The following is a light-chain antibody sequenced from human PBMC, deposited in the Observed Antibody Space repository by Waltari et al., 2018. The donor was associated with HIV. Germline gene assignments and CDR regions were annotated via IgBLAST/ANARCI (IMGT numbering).Light chain of an antibody. J-gene: IGLJ1*01. Sequence: QSVLTQPPSASGTPGQRVTISCSGTTSNVGTNFVSWYQHLPGAAPKLLMYRDNRRPSGVPDRFSGSKSGASASLAISGRRSEDEGDYYCATWDGSLGAFFVFGVGTKVTVL. CDR1: TSNVGTNF. CDR2: RDN. CDR3: ATWDGSLGAFFV. V-gene: IGLV1-47*01.